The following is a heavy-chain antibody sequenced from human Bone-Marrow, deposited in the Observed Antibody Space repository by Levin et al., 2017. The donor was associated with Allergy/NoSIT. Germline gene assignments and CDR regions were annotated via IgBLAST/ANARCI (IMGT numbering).Heavy chain of an antibody. Sequence: SETLSLTCTVSGGSISSSSYYWGWIRQPPGKGLEWIGSIYYSGSTYYNPSLKSRVTISVDTSKNQFSLKLSSVTAADTAVYYCARVTSGFLGYYYYYYYMDVWGKGTTVTVSS. D-gene: IGHD3-10*01. CDR2: IYYSGST. V-gene: IGHV4-39*01. CDR3: ARVTSGFLGYYYYYYYMDV. J-gene: IGHJ6*03. CDR1: GGSISSSSYY.